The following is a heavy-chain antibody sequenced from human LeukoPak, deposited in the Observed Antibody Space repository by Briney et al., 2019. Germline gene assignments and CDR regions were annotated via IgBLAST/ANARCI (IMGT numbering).Heavy chain of an antibody. Sequence: GGSLRLSCAASGFTFSSYGMHWVRQAPGKGLEWVAFIRYDGSNKYYADSVKGRFTISRDNSKNTLYLQMNSLRAEDTAVYYCAKEVGTIFRDVYYFDYWGQGTLVTVSS. V-gene: IGHV3-30*02. CDR1: GFTFSSYG. J-gene: IGHJ4*02. D-gene: IGHD3-3*01. CDR3: AKEVGTIFRDVYYFDY. CDR2: IRYDGSNK.